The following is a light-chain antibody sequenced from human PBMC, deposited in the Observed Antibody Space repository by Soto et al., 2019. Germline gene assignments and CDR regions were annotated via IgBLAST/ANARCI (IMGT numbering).Light chain of an antibody. Sequence: DIQMTQSPSTLSASVGDRVTITCRASQSISSWLAWYQQKPEKAPKLLIYDASSLESGVPSRFSGSGSGTEFTLTISSLKPDDLATYYCQQYNSYSQTFGQGTKVDIK. CDR1: QSISSW. CDR2: DAS. CDR3: QQYNSYSQT. V-gene: IGKV1-5*01. J-gene: IGKJ1*01.